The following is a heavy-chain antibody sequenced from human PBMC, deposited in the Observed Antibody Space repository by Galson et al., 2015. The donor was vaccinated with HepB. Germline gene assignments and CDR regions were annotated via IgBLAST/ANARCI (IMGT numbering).Heavy chain of an antibody. V-gene: IGHV3-66*01. CDR3: ARKLVGVDDY. CDR1: GFSVSTNY. D-gene: IGHD2-15*01. CDR2: IYSGGTT. J-gene: IGHJ4*02. Sequence: SLRLSCAASGFSVSTNYMTWVRQALGEGLEWISVIYSGGTTYYADSVKGRFTISRDNDQNTVFLQMNSLRVEDTALYYCARKLVGVDDYWGQGTLVTVSS.